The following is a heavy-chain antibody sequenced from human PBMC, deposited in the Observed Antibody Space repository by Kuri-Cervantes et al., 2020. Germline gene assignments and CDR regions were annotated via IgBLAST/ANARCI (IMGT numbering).Heavy chain of an antibody. J-gene: IGHJ4*02. D-gene: IGHD2-2*01. CDR3: AKDITKYQLLSCPDY. CDR1: GFTFDDYT. CDR2: ISWDGGST. Sequence: GESLKISCAASGFTFDDYTMHWVRQAPGKGLEWVSLISWDGGSTYYADSVKGRFTISRDNSKTSLYLQMNSLRTEDTALYYCAKDITKYQLLSCPDYWGQGTLVTVSS. V-gene: IGHV3-43*01.